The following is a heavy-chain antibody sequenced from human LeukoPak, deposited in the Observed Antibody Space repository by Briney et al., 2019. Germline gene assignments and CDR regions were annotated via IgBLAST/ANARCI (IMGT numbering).Heavy chain of an antibody. Sequence: SETLSLTCTVSGGSISSYYWSWIRQPAGKGLEWIGRIYTSGSTNYNPSLKSRVTISVDTSKNQFSLKLSSVTAADTAVYYCARQLPGIAAAGEAFDIWGQGTMVTVSS. CDR1: GGSISSYY. CDR2: IYTSGST. V-gene: IGHV4-4*07. D-gene: IGHD6-13*01. CDR3: ARQLPGIAAAGEAFDI. J-gene: IGHJ3*02.